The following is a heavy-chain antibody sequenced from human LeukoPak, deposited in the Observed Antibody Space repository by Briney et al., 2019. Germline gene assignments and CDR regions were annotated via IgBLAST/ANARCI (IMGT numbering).Heavy chain of an antibody. D-gene: IGHD6-19*01. V-gene: IGHV4-34*01. CDR2: INHSGST. J-gene: IGHJ4*02. CDR1: GGSFSGYY. Sequence: PSETLSLTCAVYGGSFSGYYWSWIRQPPGKGLEWIGEINHSGSTNYNPSLKSRVTISVDTSKNQFSLKLSSVTAADTAVYYCARGLSPQWLVPPDFDYWGQGTLVTVSS. CDR3: ARGLSPQWLVPPDFDY.